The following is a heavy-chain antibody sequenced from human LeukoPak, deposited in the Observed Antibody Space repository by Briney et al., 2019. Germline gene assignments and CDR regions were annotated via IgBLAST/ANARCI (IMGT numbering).Heavy chain of an antibody. CDR1: GGTFSNYA. CDR2: IITNFGTT. CDR3: ARPRTYYDFWRGYPPFDY. J-gene: IGHJ4*02. Sequence: SVKVSCKASGGTFSNYAISWVRQAPGQGLEWMGGIITNFGTTNYAQKDQGRVTITADESTSTVYMELSSLRSEDTAVYYCARPRTYYDFWRGYPPFDYWGQGTLVTVSS. D-gene: IGHD3-3*01. V-gene: IGHV1-69*01.